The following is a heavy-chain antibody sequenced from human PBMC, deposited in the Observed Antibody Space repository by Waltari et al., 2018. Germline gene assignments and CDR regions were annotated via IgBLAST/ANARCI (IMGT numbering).Heavy chain of an antibody. CDR3: VRDRTTVAARPGDY. Sequence: QVVLVQSGAEVKKPGASVKVSCKASGYIFINYYLHWVRQAPGQGPEWMGWVNPETGNANYAHKFRGRVTMTWDTSSNTAFMALSDLKSDDTAVYYCVRDRTTVAARPGDYWGQGTLVTVSS. V-gene: IGHV1-2*02. CDR1: GYIFINYY. D-gene: IGHD6-6*01. J-gene: IGHJ4*02. CDR2: VNPETGNA.